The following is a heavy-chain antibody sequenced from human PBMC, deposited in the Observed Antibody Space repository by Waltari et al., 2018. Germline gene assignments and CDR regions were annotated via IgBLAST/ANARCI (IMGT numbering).Heavy chain of an antibody. CDR2: TYYRSKWSN. CDR3: ARAPTLFRKYQLPPYYYCMDV. V-gene: IGHV6-1*01. D-gene: IGHD2-2*01. Sequence: QVQLQQSGPGLVKPSQTLSLTCAISGDSVSSNSAAWNWIRQSPSRGLEWLGRTYYRSKWSNDYAVSGKRRITSNPDTSKNQFSLQLNSVTHEDTAVYYCARAPTLFRKYQLPPYYYCMDVWGQGTTVTVSS. CDR1: GDSVSSNSAA. J-gene: IGHJ6*02.